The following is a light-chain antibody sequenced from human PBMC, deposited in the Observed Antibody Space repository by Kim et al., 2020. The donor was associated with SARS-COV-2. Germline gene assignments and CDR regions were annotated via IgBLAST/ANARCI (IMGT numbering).Light chain of an antibody. J-gene: IGKJ5*01. CDR1: QSVSSY. V-gene: IGKV3-11*01. Sequence: LSGGEGAPLSWRASQSVSSYVAWYQQKPGEAPRLLIDDATSGATGIPGRCSGGGCGKDFTITSSSLEHEDVAVYYCQQRSNWITFGQGTRLEIK. CDR2: DAT. CDR3: QQRSNWIT.